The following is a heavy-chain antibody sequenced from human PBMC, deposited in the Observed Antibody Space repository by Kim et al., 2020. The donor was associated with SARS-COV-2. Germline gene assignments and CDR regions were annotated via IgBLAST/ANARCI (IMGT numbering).Heavy chain of an antibody. V-gene: IGHV3-30*07. J-gene: IGHJ4*02. Sequence: DPVKGRFTISRDNSKSTLYLQMNSLRAEDTAVYYCARVGGVVVTASRDDYWGQGTLVTVSS. D-gene: IGHD2-21*02. CDR3: ARVGGVVVTASRDDY.